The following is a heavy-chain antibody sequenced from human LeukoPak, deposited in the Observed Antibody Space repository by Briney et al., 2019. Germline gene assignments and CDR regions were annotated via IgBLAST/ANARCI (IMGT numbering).Heavy chain of an antibody. Sequence: GGSLRLSCAASGFTFSSYAMSWVRPAPGKGLEWVSAISGSGGSTYYTDSVKGRFTISKDTSKNTLYLQMNSLRAEDKAVYYCAKIRVSSRRYCSSTSCYDLGDAFDIWGQGTMVTVSS. D-gene: IGHD2-2*01. V-gene: IGHV3-23*01. CDR2: ISGSGGST. CDR1: GFTFSSYA. J-gene: IGHJ3*02. CDR3: AKIRVSSRRYCSSTSCYDLGDAFDI.